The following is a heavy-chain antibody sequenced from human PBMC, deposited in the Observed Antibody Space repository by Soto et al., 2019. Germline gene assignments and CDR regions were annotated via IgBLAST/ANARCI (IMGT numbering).Heavy chain of an antibody. CDR3: AKDPSTGSADY. CDR2: MSKNGQNT. D-gene: IGHD3-9*01. V-gene: IGHV3-23*01. CDR1: GFIISDYA. Sequence: EVQLLESGGDLVQPGGSLRLSCVVSGFIISDYAMNWVRQAPGKGLEWVSTMSKNGQNTHYVDSVRGRFIISRDVSKNTLYLQMNGLSPEDAAVYYCAKDPSTGSADYWGQGTLVTVSS. J-gene: IGHJ4*02.